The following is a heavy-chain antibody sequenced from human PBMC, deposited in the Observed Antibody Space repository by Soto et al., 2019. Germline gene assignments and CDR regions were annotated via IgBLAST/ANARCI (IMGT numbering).Heavy chain of an antibody. CDR2: IIPIFGTA. Sequence: GASVKVSCKASGGTFSSYAISWVRQAPGQGLEWMGGIIPIFGTANYAQKFQGRVTITADESTSTAYMELSSLGSEDTAVYYCARDNGGRRTGKLLWFGELLRPYYYGMDVWGQGTTVTVSS. D-gene: IGHD3-10*01. CDR3: ARDNGGRRTGKLLWFGELLRPYYYGMDV. CDR1: GGTFSSYA. V-gene: IGHV1-69*13. J-gene: IGHJ6*02.